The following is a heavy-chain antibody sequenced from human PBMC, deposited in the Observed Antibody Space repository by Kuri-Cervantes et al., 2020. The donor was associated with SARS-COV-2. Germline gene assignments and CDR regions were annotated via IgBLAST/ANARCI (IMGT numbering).Heavy chain of an antibody. J-gene: IGHJ1*01. V-gene: IGHV3-7*01. CDR2: IKQDGSEK. CDR1: GFTFSSYW. D-gene: IGHD6-6*01. Sequence: GESLKISCAASGFTFSSYWMSWVRQAPGKGLEWVANIKQDGSEKYYVDSVKGRFTISRDNAKNSLYLQMNSLRAEDTAVYYCARHALEYSSSPTDFQHWGQGTLVTVSS. CDR3: ARHALEYSSSPTDFQH.